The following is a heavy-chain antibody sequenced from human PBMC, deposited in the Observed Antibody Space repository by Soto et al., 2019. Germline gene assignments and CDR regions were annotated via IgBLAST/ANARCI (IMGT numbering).Heavy chain of an antibody. J-gene: IGHJ6*02. Sequence: QVQLVQSGAEVKKPGASVKVSCKPSGYTFTGYGISWVRQAPGQGLEWMGWISPDSGNTDYAQKFQDRVTMTTDTSTSTAYMELWSLRSDDSAVYYCARDRVTVTLFQYYYGLDVWGQGTTVTVSS. D-gene: IGHD4-17*01. CDR3: ARDRVTVTLFQYYYGLDV. V-gene: IGHV1-18*01. CDR1: GYTFTGYG. CDR2: ISPDSGNT.